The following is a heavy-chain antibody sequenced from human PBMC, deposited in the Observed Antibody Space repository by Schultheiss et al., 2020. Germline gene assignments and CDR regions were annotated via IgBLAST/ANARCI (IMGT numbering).Heavy chain of an antibody. Sequence: GSLRLSCAASGFTFSSYEMNWVRQAPGKGLEWVSYISSSGSTIYYADSVKGRFTISRDNAKNSLYLQMNSLRAEDTAVYYCARDGPYSSSWYYYYYYMDVWGKGTTVTVSS. D-gene: IGHD6-13*01. CDR3: ARDGPYSSSWYYYYYYMDV. V-gene: IGHV3-48*03. CDR1: GFTFSSYE. J-gene: IGHJ6*03. CDR2: ISSSGSTI.